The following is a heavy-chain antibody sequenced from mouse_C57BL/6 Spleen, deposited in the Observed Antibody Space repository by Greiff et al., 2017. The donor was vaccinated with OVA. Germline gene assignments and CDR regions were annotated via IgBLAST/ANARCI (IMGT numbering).Heavy chain of an antibody. CDR2: IGPGSGST. Sequence: QVQLQQSGAELVKPGASVKISCKASGYTFTDYYINWVKQRPGQGLEWIGKIGPGSGSTYYNEKFKGQATLTADKSSSTAYMQLSSLTSEDSAVYFCARPHYYYGSSPWFAYWGQGTLVTVSA. CDR3: ARPHYYYGSSPWFAY. D-gene: IGHD1-1*01. V-gene: IGHV1-77*01. J-gene: IGHJ3*01. CDR1: GYTFTDYY.